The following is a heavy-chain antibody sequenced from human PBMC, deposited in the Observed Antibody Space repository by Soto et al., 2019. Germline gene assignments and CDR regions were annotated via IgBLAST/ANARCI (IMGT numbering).Heavy chain of an antibody. CDR3: ARVLNGSGWYKYFQH. J-gene: IGHJ1*01. CDR2: ISAYNGNT. Sequence: ASVKVSCKASGYTFTSYGISWVRQAPGQGLEWMGWISAYNGNTNYAQKLQGRVTMTTDTSTSTAYMELRSLRSDDTAVYYCARVLNGSGWYKYFQHWGQGTLVTVSS. CDR1: GYTFTSYG. V-gene: IGHV1-18*01. D-gene: IGHD6-19*01.